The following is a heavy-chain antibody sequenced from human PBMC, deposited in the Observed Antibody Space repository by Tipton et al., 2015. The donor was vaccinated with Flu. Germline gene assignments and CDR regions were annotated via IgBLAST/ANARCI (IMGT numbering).Heavy chain of an antibody. D-gene: IGHD2-2*01. CDR3: ASLRLVVGFDY. V-gene: IGHV4-31*02. J-gene: IGHJ4*02. CDR1: GGSISSGGYY. CDR2: IYYSGST. Sequence: LRLSCTVSGGSISSGGYYWSWIRQHPGKGLEWIGYIYYSGSTYYNPSLKSRVTISVDMSKNQFSLKLSSVTAADTAVYYCASLRLVVGFDYWGQGTLVTVSS.